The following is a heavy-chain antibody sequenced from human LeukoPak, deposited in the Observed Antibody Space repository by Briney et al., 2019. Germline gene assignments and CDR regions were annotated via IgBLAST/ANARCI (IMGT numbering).Heavy chain of an antibody. V-gene: IGHV3-20*01. J-gene: IGHJ5*02. CDR1: GFTFDDYG. Sequence: RPGGSLRLSCAASGFTFDDYGMSWVRHAPGKGLEWVSGINWNGGSTGYADSVKGRFTISRDNAKNSLYLQMNSLRVEDTALYHCARDLPNDYGRNWFDPWGQGTLVTVSS. D-gene: IGHD4-17*01. CDR2: INWNGGST. CDR3: ARDLPNDYGRNWFDP.